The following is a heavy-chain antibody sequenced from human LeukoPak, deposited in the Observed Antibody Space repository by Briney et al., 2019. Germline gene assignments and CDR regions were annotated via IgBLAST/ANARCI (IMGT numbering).Heavy chain of an antibody. D-gene: IGHD1-26*01. V-gene: IGHV3-53*01. Sequence: GGSLRLSCAASGFTFSDAWMSWVRQAPGKGLEWVSVIYSGGSTYYADSVKGRFTISRDNSKNTLYLQMNSLRAEDTAVYYCARVMRELRDDAFDIWGQGTMVTVSS. CDR1: GFTFSDAW. J-gene: IGHJ3*02. CDR3: ARVMRELRDDAFDI. CDR2: IYSGGST.